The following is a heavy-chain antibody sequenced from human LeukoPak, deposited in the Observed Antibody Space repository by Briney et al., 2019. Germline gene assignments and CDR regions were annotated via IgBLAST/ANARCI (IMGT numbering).Heavy chain of an antibody. D-gene: IGHD4-17*01. Sequence: GGSLRLSCAASGFTFTNNAMSWVRQAPGKGLEWVSAITYSGADTYYADSVKGRFTISRDSSKSTLYLQMSSLRADDTAVYYCAKADYGDYAFDYWGQGTLVTVSS. CDR2: ITYSGADT. V-gene: IGHV3-23*01. J-gene: IGHJ4*02. CDR3: AKADYGDYAFDY. CDR1: GFTFTNNA.